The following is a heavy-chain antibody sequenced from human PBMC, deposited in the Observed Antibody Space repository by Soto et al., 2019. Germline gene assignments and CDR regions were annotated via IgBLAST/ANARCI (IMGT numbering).Heavy chain of an antibody. CDR2: INPNSGGT. CDR3: ARSDYGAAFDI. Sequence: ALVKLSCKASGYRFTVYYMDWVRQAPGQGLEWMGWINPNSGGTNYAQKFQGWVTMTRDTSISTAYMELSRLRSDDTAVYYCARSDYGAAFDIWGQGTMVTVSS. J-gene: IGHJ3*02. D-gene: IGHD4-17*01. V-gene: IGHV1-2*04. CDR1: GYRFTVYY.